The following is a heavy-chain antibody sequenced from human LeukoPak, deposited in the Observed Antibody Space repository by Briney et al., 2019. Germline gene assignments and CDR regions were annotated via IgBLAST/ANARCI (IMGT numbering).Heavy chain of an antibody. Sequence: GGSLRLSCAASGFTFSHYAMSWVRQAPGKGLEWVSSISSSGGSTYYADSVKGRFTISRDDSKNTLYVQMNSLRAEDTAVYYCAKVRTGHYFDYWGQGTLVTVSS. D-gene: IGHD3/OR15-3a*01. CDR2: ISSSGGST. CDR3: AKVRTGHYFDY. J-gene: IGHJ4*02. CDR1: GFTFSHYA. V-gene: IGHV3-23*01.